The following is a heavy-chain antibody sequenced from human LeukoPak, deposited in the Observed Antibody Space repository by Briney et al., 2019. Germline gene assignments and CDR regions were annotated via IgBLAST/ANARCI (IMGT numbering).Heavy chain of an antibody. Sequence: SGGSLRLSCAASGFAFSTYAMSWVRQAPGKWLEWVSGISGSGGSTYYADSVKGRFTISRDNSKNTLYLQMNSLIAGDTAIYYCAKNRALHEIDYWGQGTLVTVSS. D-gene: IGHD2/OR15-2a*01. CDR1: GFAFSTYA. CDR3: AKNRALHEIDY. CDR2: ISGSGGST. J-gene: IGHJ4*02. V-gene: IGHV3-23*01.